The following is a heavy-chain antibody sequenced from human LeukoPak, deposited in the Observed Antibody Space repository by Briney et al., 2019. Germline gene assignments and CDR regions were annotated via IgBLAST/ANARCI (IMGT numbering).Heavy chain of an antibody. CDR2: IIPIFGTA. D-gene: IGHD6-13*01. CDR1: GYTFTSYY. CDR3: AREGMAQTFDY. J-gene: IGHJ4*02. V-gene: IGHV1-69*13. Sequence: SVKVSCKASGYTFTSYYMHWVRQAPGQGLEWMGGIIPIFGTANYAQKFQGRVTITADESTSTAYMELSSLRSEDTAVYYCAREGMAQTFDYWGQGTLVTVSS.